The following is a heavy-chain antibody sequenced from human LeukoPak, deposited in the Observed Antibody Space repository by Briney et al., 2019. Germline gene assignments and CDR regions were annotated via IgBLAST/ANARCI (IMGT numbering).Heavy chain of an antibody. V-gene: IGHV3-74*03. J-gene: IGHJ5*02. CDR1: GFTFSRYW. CDR2: IDTDGSST. Sequence: GGSLRLSCAASGFTFSRYWMYWVRQAPGKGLVWVSRIDTDGSSTTYADSVKGRFTISRDNAKNTLYLQMNSLRAEDTAVYYCARDRAATGSGWFDPWGQGTLVTVSS. D-gene: IGHD2-15*01. CDR3: ARDRAATGSGWFDP.